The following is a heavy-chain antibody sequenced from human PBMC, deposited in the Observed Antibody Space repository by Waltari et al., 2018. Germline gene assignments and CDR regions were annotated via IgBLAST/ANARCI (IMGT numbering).Heavy chain of an antibody. V-gene: IGHV4-4*07. J-gene: IGHJ6*03. CDR2: IYPGATP. Sequence: QVQLQESGPGLVKPSETLSLPCPVPGGSIISYYWSWIRQPAGKGLEWMGRIYPGATPYYNPSLQTRIMMSVDTSQNQFSLKLSSVTAADTAVYYCARIYGSGTFIYMDVWGKGTTVTVSS. D-gene: IGHD3-10*01. CDR3: ARIYGSGTFIYMDV. CDR1: GGSIISYY.